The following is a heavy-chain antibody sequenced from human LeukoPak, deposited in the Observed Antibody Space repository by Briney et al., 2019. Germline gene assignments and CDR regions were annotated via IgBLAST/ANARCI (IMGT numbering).Heavy chain of an antibody. Sequence: ASVKVSCKASGYTFDSYGISWVRQAPGQGLEWMGRINPNSGGTNYAQKFQGRVTMTRDTSISTAYMELSRLRSDDTAVYYCARVVGWSSSGLGYWGQGTLVTVSS. CDR3: ARVVGWSSSGLGY. CDR2: INPNSGGT. D-gene: IGHD6-19*01. V-gene: IGHV1-2*06. CDR1: GYTFDSYG. J-gene: IGHJ4*02.